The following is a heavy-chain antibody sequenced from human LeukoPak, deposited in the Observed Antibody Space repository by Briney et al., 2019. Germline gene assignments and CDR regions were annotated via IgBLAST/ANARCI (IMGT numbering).Heavy chain of an antibody. Sequence: SETLSLTCTVSGGSISSYYWSWLRQPPGKGLEWIGYIYYSGSTNYNPSLKSRVTISVDTSKNQFSLKLSSVTAADTAVYYCASSIVVALPYYYYYGMDAWGQGTTVTVSS. J-gene: IGHJ6*02. CDR3: ASSIVVALPYYYYYGMDA. CDR1: GGSISSYY. D-gene: IGHD3-22*01. CDR2: IYYSGST. V-gene: IGHV4-59*01.